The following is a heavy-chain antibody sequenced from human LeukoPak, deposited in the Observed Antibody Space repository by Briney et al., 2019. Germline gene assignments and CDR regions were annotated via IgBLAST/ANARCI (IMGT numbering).Heavy chain of an antibody. V-gene: IGHV4-4*07. CDR3: ARVGRKIALVDIVATTRLPSYFDY. D-gene: IGHD5-12*01. CDR1: GGSISSYY. J-gene: IGHJ4*02. Sequence: SETLSLTCTVSGGSISSYYWSWIRQPAGKGLEWIGRIYTSGSTNYNPSLKSRVTMSVDTSKNQFSLKLSSATAADTAVYYCARVGRKIALVDIVATTRLPSYFDYWGQGTLVTVSS. CDR2: IYTSGST.